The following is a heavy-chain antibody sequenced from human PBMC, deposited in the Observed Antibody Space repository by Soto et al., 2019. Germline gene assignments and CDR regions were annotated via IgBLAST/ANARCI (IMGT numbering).Heavy chain of an antibody. Sequence: PGGSLRLSCAASGFTFSSYDMHWVRQATGKGLEWVSAIGTAGDTYYPGSVKGRFTISRENAKNSLYLQMNSLRAGDTAVYYCARGPDIVVVPAHKNWYFDLRGRGTLVTVSS. J-gene: IGHJ2*01. CDR2: IGTAGDT. V-gene: IGHV3-13*01. CDR3: ARGPDIVVVPAHKNWYFDL. D-gene: IGHD2-2*01. CDR1: GFTFSSYD.